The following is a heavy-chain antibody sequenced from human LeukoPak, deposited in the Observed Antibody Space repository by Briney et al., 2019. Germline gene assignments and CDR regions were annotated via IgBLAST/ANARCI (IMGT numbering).Heavy chain of an antibody. CDR1: GGTFSSYA. CDR3: ARVFDILTGYGTPGYYYGMDV. Sequence: GASVKVSCKASGGTFSSYAISWVRQAPGQGLEWMGRIIPILGIANYAQKFQGRVTITADKSTSTAYMELSSLRSEDTAVYYCARVFDILTGYGTPGYYYGMDVWGQGTTVTVSS. CDR2: IIPILGIA. J-gene: IGHJ6*02. V-gene: IGHV1-69*04. D-gene: IGHD3-9*01.